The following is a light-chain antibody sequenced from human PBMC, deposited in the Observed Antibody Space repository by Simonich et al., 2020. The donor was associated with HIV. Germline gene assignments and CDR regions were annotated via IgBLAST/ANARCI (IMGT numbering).Light chain of an antibody. CDR2: GAS. V-gene: IGKV3-15*01. J-gene: IGKJ4*01. CDR3: QQYISYSVT. CDR1: QSVSSN. Sequence: EIEMTQSPATLSVSPGERATLSCRASQSVSSNLAWYQQKPGQAPRLLIYGASTRATGIPARFSGSGSETDFTLTISSLQPDDFATYYCQQYISYSVTFGGGTKVEIK.